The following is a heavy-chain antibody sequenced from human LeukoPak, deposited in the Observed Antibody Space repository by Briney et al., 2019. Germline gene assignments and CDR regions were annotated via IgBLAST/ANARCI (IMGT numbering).Heavy chain of an antibody. V-gene: IGHV4-59*01. Sequence: SETLSLTCAVYGGSFSGYYWSWIRQPPGKGLEWIGYIYYSGSTNYNPSLKSRVTISVDTSKNQFSLKLSSVTAADTAVYYCARDRRFDPWGQGTLVTVSS. CDR2: IYYSGST. J-gene: IGHJ5*02. CDR1: GGSFSGYY. CDR3: ARDRRFDP.